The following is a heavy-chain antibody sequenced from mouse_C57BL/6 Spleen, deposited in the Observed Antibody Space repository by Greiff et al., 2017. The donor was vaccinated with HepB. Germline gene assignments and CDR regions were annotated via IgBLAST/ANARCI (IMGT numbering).Heavy chain of an antibody. CDR1: GYAFSSYW. J-gene: IGHJ2*01. V-gene: IGHV1-80*01. CDR3: ARLETAQGSFDY. D-gene: IGHD3-2*02. Sequence: VQLQQSGAELVKPGASVKISCKASGYAFSSYWMNWVKQRPGKGLEWIGQIYPGDGDTNYNGKFKGKATLTADKSSSTAYMQLSSLTSEDSAVYFCARLETAQGSFDYWGQGTTLTVSS. CDR2: IYPGDGDT.